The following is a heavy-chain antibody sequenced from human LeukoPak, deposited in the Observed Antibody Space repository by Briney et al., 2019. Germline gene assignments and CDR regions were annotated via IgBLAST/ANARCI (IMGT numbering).Heavy chain of an antibody. J-gene: IGHJ4*02. Sequence: SQTLSLTCAISGDSFSSNSAAWNWMRQSPSRGLEWLGRTYHRSKWYNGYAVFVKSRISVNPDTSKNQFSLQLNSVTPEDTAVYYCARSGSGGWIDYWGQGILVTVSS. CDR1: GDSFSSNSAA. D-gene: IGHD6-19*01. V-gene: IGHV6-1*01. CDR2: TYHRSKWYN. CDR3: ARSGSGGWIDY.